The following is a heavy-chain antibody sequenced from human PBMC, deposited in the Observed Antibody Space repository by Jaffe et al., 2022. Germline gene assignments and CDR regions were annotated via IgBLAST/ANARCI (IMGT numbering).Heavy chain of an antibody. Sequence: EVQLVESGGGLVQPGGSLRLACVASGFTFSTYEMVWVRQAPGKGLEWLSYISSDGGNIYYADSVKGRFTISRDNAKNSLYLQMNSLRAEDTAVYYCARDSSAYGEPGFDYWGQGTLVTVSS. CDR2: ISSDGGNI. D-gene: IGHD4-17*01. CDR1: GFTFSTYE. CDR3: ARDSSAYGEPGFDY. V-gene: IGHV3-48*03. J-gene: IGHJ4*02.